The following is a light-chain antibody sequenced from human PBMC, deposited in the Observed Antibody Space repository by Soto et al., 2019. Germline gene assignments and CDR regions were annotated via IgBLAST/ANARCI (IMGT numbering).Light chain of an antibody. CDR3: QQFGSSLWT. V-gene: IGKV3-20*01. Sequence: VLTQSPGTLSLSPGERATLSCRASQSVSSSYLGWYQQKPGQAPRLLIYGASSRATGIQDRFSCSGSGTDFTLTISRLEPEDFAVYYCQQFGSSLWTFGQGTKVEIK. J-gene: IGKJ1*01. CDR2: GAS. CDR1: QSVSSSY.